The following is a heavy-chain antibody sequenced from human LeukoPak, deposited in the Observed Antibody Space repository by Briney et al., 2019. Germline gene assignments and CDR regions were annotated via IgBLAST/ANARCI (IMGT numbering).Heavy chain of an antibody. CDR3: AKDGSNYYHYGMDV. V-gene: IGHV3-30*18. Sequence: GGSLRLSCAASGFTFSTYSMHWVRQAPGKGLEWVAVISYGGDNKYYADSVKGRFTISRDNPKNTLYLQMNGLRAEDTAVYYCAKDGSNYYHYGMDVWGQGTTVTVSS. J-gene: IGHJ6*02. CDR2: ISYGGDNK. D-gene: IGHD4-11*01. CDR1: GFTFSTYS.